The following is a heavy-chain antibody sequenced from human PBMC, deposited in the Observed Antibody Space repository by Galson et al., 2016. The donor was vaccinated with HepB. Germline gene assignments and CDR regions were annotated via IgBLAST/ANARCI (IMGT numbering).Heavy chain of an antibody. CDR2: ISTYNGNT. J-gene: IGHJ6*02. CDR1: GYTFINYG. V-gene: IGHV1-18*01. D-gene: IGHD7-27*01. CDR3: VRGGLGV. Sequence: SVKVSCKASGYTFINYGISWVRQAPGQGLEWMGWISTYNGNTKYAQKLQDRLTMTIDTPTSTAYMELRSLRYDDTAVYYCVRGGLGVWGQGTTVAVS.